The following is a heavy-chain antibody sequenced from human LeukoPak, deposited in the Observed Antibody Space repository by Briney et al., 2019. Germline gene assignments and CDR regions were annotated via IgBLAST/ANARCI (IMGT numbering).Heavy chain of an antibody. CDR3: AKAGSGSGGWYFDL. CDR2: ISYDGSNK. V-gene: IGHV3-30*18. D-gene: IGHD6-19*01. CDR1: GFTFSDYG. J-gene: IGHJ2*01. Sequence: GGSLRLSCAASGFTFSDYGMHWVRQAPGKGLEWVAVISYDGSNKYYADSVKGRFTISRDNSKNTLYLQMNSLRTEDTAVYYCAKAGSGSGGWYFDLWGRGTLVTVSS.